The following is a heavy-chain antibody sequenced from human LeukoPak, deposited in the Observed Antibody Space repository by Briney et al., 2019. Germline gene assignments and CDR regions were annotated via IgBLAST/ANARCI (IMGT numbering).Heavy chain of an antibody. CDR2: IVAGSGNT. J-gene: IGHJ6*02. Sequence: ASVKVSCKASGFTFTSSAMQWVRQARGQRLEWIGWIVAGSGNTNYAQKFQERVTITGDMSTSTAYMELSSLRSEDTAVYYCAATSTYGGLTYYYYGMDVWGQGTTVTVSS. D-gene: IGHD4-23*01. CDR1: GFTFTSSA. V-gene: IGHV1-58*02. CDR3: AATSTYGGLTYYYYGMDV.